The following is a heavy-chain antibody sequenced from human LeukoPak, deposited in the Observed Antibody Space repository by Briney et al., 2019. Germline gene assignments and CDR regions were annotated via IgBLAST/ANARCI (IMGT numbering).Heavy chain of an antibody. CDR1: GGTFSSYA. J-gene: IGHJ4*02. V-gene: IGHV1-69*13. CDR2: IIPIFGTA. Sequence: SVKVSCKASGGTFSSYAISWVRQAPGQGLEWMGGIIPIFGTANYAQKFQGRVTITAAESTGTAYMELSSLRSEDSAVYYCARGVVVAAIHPRMFDYFDYWGQGTLVTVSS. CDR3: ARGVVVAAIHPRMFDYFDY. D-gene: IGHD2-15*01.